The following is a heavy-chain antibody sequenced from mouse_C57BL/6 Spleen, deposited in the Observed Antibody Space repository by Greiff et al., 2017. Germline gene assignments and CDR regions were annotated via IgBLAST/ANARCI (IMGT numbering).Heavy chain of an antibody. CDR2: IWSDGST. CDR1: GFSLTSYG. CDR3: ARQPDSYWYFDV. V-gene: IGHV2-6-1*01. J-gene: IGHJ1*03. Sequence: QVQLKQSGPGLVAPSQSLSITCTVSGFSLTSYGVHWVRQPPGKGLEWLVVIWSDGSTTYNSAHKSRLSISKDNSKIQVFLKMNSLQTDNTTMYYCARQPDSYWYFDVWGTGTTVTVSS. D-gene: IGHD2-12*01.